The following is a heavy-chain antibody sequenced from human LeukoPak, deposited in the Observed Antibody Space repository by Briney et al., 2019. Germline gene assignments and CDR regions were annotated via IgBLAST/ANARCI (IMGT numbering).Heavy chain of an antibody. CDR1: GFTFSSYS. D-gene: IGHD3-3*01. J-gene: IGHJ4*02. V-gene: IGHV3-21*01. Sequence: GGSLSFPCAASGFTFSSYSMNWVRQAPGKGLEWVSSISSSSSYIYYADSVKGRFTISRDNAKNSLYLQMNSLRAEDTAVFYCARDGSGEVDYWGQGTLVTVSS. CDR2: ISSSSSYI. CDR3: ARDGSGEVDY.